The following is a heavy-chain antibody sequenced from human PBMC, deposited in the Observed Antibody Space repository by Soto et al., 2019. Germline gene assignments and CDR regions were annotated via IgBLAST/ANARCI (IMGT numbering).Heavy chain of an antibody. Sequence: EVQLLESGGGMVQPGASLRLSCAASGFTFASYTMTWVRQAPGKGLEWVSTINSGGDTTYYSDSVKGRFTISRDSPKNTLFLLMTSLRAEETAVYYCAKSGGPPASLDVYFDYWGQGTLVTVSS. CDR3: AKSGGPPASLDVYFDY. CDR2: INSGGDTT. J-gene: IGHJ4*02. CDR1: GFTFASYT. V-gene: IGHV3-23*01. D-gene: IGHD2-2*01.